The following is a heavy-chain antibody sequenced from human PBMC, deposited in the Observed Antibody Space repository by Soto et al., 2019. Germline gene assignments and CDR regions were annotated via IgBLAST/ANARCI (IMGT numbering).Heavy chain of an antibody. J-gene: IGHJ6*03. CDR2: INHLGSI. CDR1: GGSPSDYF. Sequence: SETLSLTCVVSGGSPSDYFWSWIRQPPGMALEWIGEINHLGSINYNPSLKSRVTMSVDTSKNQFSLTLNSVTAADTATYYCARGGISHWAYFYYMDVWDRGTTVTAP. V-gene: IGHV4-34*01. D-gene: IGHD2-21*01. CDR3: ARGGISHWAYFYYMDV.